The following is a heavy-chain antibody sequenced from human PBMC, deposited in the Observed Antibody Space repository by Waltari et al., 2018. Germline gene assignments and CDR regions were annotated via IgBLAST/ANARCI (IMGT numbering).Heavy chain of an antibody. CDR3: ARDRGIGHFDY. CDR2: IYYSGST. Sequence: QVQLQESGPGLVKPSETLSLTCTVSGGSIRTYYWTWIRQPPGKGLEWIGYIYYSGSTNYNPSLKSRVTISVDTSKNQFSLKLSSVTAADTAVYYCARDRGIGHFDYWGQGTLVTVSS. CDR1: GGSIRTYY. V-gene: IGHV4-59*01. J-gene: IGHJ4*02. D-gene: IGHD1-26*01.